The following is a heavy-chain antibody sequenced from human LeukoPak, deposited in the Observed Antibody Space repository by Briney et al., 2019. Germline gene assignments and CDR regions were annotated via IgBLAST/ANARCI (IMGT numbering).Heavy chain of an antibody. D-gene: IGHD3-22*01. CDR1: GFTFSSYA. Sequence: PGRSLRLSCAASGFTFSSYAMHWVRQAPGKGLEWVAVISYDGSNEYYADSVKGRFTIPRDNSKNTLYLQMNSLRAEDTAVYYCARDKFRPHADYYDSSGYGYWGQGTLVTVSS. CDR2: ISYDGSNE. J-gene: IGHJ4*02. CDR3: ARDKFRPHADYYDSSGYGY. V-gene: IGHV3-30-3*01.